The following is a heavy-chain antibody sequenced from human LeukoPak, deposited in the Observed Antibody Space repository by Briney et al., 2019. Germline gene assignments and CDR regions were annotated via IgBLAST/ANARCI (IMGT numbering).Heavy chain of an antibody. J-gene: IGHJ4*02. CDR3: ATFEYSSSSAPFDY. CDR1: GYTLTELS. Sequence: ASVKVSCKVSGYTLTELSMHWVRQAPGKGLEWMGGFDPEDGETIYAQKFQGRVTMTEDTSTDTAYMELSSLRSEDTAVYYCATFEYSSSSAPFDYWGQGTLVTVSS. V-gene: IGHV1-24*01. D-gene: IGHD6-6*01. CDR2: FDPEDGET.